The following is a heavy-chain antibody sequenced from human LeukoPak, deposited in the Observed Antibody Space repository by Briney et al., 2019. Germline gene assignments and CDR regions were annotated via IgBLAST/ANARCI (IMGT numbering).Heavy chain of an antibody. J-gene: IGHJ6*04. CDR2: ISWNSGSI. V-gene: IGHV3-9*01. CDR1: GFTFDDYA. CDR3: AKGPLPAAMSLVDV. D-gene: IGHD2-2*01. Sequence: PGRSLRLSCVASGFTFDDYAMHWVRQAPGKGLEWVSGISWNSGSINYADSVKGRFTISRDNSKNTLYLQMNSLRAEDTAVYYCAKGPLPAAMSLVDVWGKGTTVTVSS.